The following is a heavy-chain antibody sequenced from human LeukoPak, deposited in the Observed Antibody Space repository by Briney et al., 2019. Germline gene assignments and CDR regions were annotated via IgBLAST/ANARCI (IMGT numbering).Heavy chain of an antibody. Sequence: SETLSLTCAVSGYSISSGYYWGWIRQPPGKGLEWIGSIYHSGSTYYNPSLKSRVTISVDTSKNQFSLKLSSATAADTAVYYCARDVRPLEPTRDWFDPWCQGTLVTVSS. CDR3: ARDVRPLEPTRDWFDP. CDR2: IYHSGST. CDR1: GYSISSGYY. V-gene: IGHV4-38-2*02. D-gene: IGHD1-1*01. J-gene: IGHJ5*02.